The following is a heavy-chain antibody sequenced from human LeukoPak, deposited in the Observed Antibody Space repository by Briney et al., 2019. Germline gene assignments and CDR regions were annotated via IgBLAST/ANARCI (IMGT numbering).Heavy chain of an antibody. CDR1: GYSFTTYC. CDR2: IYPGDSDT. CDR3: ARGRFPNRFDP. V-gene: IGHV5-51*01. D-gene: IGHD3-3*01. Sequence: GESLRISCKGSGYSFTTYCIGWVRQMPGKGLEWVGIIYPGDSDTRYSPSVQGQVTISAEKSISTAYLQWSSLKASDTAMYYCARGRFPNRFDPWGQGTLVTVSS. J-gene: IGHJ5*02.